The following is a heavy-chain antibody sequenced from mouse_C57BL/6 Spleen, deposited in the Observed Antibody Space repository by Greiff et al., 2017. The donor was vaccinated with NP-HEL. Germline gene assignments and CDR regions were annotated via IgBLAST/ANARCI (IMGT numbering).Heavy chain of an antibody. D-gene: IGHD1-1*01. J-gene: IGHJ4*01. CDR3: ARGVTTVVGYYAMDD. CDR2: IYPGSGST. CDR1: GYTFTSYW. Sequence: QVQLQQPGAELVKPGASVKMSCKASGYTFTSYWITWVKQRPGQGLEWIGDIYPGSGSTNYNEKFKSKATLTVDTSSSTAYMQLSSLTSEDSAVYYCARGVTTVVGYYAMDDWGQGTSVTVSS. V-gene: IGHV1-55*01.